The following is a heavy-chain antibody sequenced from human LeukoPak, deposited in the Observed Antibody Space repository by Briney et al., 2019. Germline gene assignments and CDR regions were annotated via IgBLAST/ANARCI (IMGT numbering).Heavy chain of an antibody. CDR2: IYYSGST. D-gene: IGHD4-23*01. Sequence: PSQTPSLTCTVSGGSISSGDYYWSWIRQPPGKGLEWIGYIYYSGSTYYNPSLKSRVTISVDTSKNQFSLRLSSVTAADTAVYYCARDSYGGTFDYWGQGTLVTVSS. J-gene: IGHJ4*02. CDR3: ARDSYGGTFDY. V-gene: IGHV4-30-4*01. CDR1: GGSISSGDYY.